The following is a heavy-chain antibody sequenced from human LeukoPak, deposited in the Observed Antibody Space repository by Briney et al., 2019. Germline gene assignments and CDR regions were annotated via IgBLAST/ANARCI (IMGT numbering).Heavy chain of an antibody. Sequence: GGSLRLSCAASGFTFSSYSMNWVRQAPGKGLEWVSYISSSSSTIYYADSVKGRFTISRDNAKNSLYLQMNSLRAEDTAVYYCARDTPYYDLWSGYYYYYYMDVWGKGTTVTVSS. V-gene: IGHV3-48*01. D-gene: IGHD3-3*01. CDR3: ARDTPYYDLWSGYYYYYYMDV. CDR1: GFTFSSYS. J-gene: IGHJ6*03. CDR2: ISSSSSTI.